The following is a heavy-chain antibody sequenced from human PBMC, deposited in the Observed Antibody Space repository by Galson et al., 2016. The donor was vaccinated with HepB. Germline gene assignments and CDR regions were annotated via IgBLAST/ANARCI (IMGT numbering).Heavy chain of an antibody. V-gene: IGHV1-69*13. J-gene: IGHJ6*02. CDR3: ARDLREYRVTTLDYFYGLDV. CDR1: GGTFSSYA. CDR2: IIPIFGTA. Sequence: SVKVSCKVSGGTFSSYAISWVRQAAGQGLEWMGGIIPIFGTANFALKFKDRITITADDSTYTTYMELTGPTSDDTGVYYCARDLREYRVTTLDYFYGLDVWGQGTTVTVAS. D-gene: IGHD4-17*01.